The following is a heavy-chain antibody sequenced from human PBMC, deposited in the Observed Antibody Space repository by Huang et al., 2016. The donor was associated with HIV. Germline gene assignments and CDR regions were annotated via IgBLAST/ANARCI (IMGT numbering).Heavy chain of an antibody. CDR2: IEHRVTT. CDR1: GGVFSGHD. CDR3: ARPRMTEGNSDSTWSFFDS. D-gene: IGHD3-9*01. V-gene: IGHV4-34*01. J-gene: IGHJ4*02. Sequence: QVRLNQWGTGVLKPSETLSLKCAVHGGVFSGHDWTWLPKSPGKGLEWIGEIEHRVTTSSNPSLKSRLTLSVDTAKSQFYLNLTSVTATDTATYYCARPRMTEGNSDSTWSFFDSWGQGTLVIVSS.